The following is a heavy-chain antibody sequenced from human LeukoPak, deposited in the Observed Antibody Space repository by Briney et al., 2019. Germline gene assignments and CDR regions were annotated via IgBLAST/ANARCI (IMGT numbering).Heavy chain of an antibody. V-gene: IGHV4-39*01. CDR3: ARYPYSASGVWQAFDY. D-gene: IGHD5-12*01. J-gene: IGHJ4*02. Sequence: PSETLSLTCIVSGGSISSGCHYLGWIRQPPGKGLEWTGSMHYSGITYYNPSLTSRVTISVDTSKNQFSLRLTSVTAADTAVYYCARYPYSASGVWQAFDYWGQGTLVTVSS. CDR2: MHYSGIT. CDR1: GGSISSGCHY.